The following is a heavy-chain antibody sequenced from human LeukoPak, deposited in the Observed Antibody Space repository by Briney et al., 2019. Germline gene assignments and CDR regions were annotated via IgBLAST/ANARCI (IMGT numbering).Heavy chain of an antibody. CDR2: IGGSGGT. Sequence: PGGSLRLSCAASGFTLSSYWMSWVRQAPGKGLEWVSAIGGSGGTYHADSVKGRFTISRDISKNTLYLQMNSLRAEDTAVYYCAKESGSYAKPFDYWGQGTLVTVSS. D-gene: IGHD3-16*01. CDR1: GFTLSSYW. J-gene: IGHJ4*02. CDR3: AKESGSYAKPFDY. V-gene: IGHV3-23*01.